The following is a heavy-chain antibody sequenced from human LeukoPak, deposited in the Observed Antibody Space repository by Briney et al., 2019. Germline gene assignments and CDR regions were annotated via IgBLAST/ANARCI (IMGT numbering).Heavy chain of an antibody. J-gene: IGHJ4*02. D-gene: IGHD3-22*01. Sequence: PGGSLRLSCAASGFTFSSYAMSWVRQAPGKGLEWVSAISGSGGSTYYADSVKGRFTISRDNSKNTLYLQMNSLRAEDTAVYYCAKGRAYITMIVVAIPFDYWGQGTLVTVSS. V-gene: IGHV3-23*01. CDR3: AKGRAYITMIVVAIPFDY. CDR1: GFTFSSYA. CDR2: ISGSGGST.